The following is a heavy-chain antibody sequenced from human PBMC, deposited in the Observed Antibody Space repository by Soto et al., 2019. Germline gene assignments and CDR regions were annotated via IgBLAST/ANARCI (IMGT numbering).Heavy chain of an antibody. CDR2: IKSKTDGGTT. D-gene: IGHD5-12*01. CDR1: GFTFSNAW. J-gene: IGHJ6*02. V-gene: IGHV3-15*07. CDR3: TTDQGYSGYEFYYYYGMDV. Sequence: PGGSLRLSCAASGFTFSNAWMNWVRQAPGRGLEWVGRIKSKTDGGTTDYAAPVKGRFTISRDDSKNTLYLQMNSLKTEDTAVYYCTTDQGYSGYEFYYYYGMDVWGQGTTVTAP.